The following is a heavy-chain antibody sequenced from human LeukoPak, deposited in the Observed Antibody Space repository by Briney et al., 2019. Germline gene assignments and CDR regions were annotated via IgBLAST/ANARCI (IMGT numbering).Heavy chain of an antibody. D-gene: IGHD2-21*01. Sequence: SQTLSLTCTVSGGSMTTYYWSWIRQPPGKGLEWNGYMYYSGSTNYNPSLKSRVTISVDTSKSQFSLRLSSVTAADTAVYYCAKNLGGDYYSYWYLDLWGRGTLVTVSS. V-gene: IGHV4-59*01. J-gene: IGHJ2*01. CDR3: AKNLGGDYYSYWYLDL. CDR2: MYYSGST. CDR1: GGSMTTYY.